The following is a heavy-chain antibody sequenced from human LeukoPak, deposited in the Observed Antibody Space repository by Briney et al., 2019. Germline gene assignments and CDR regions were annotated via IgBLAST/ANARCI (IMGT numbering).Heavy chain of an antibody. D-gene: IGHD2-15*01. Sequence: PSETLSLTCTVSGGSISSSSYYWGWIRQPPGKGLEWIGSIYYSGSTYYNPSLKSRVTISVDTSKNQFSLKLSSVTAADTAVYYCARHGKGGGSCYLWECSGAFDIWGQGTMVTVSS. CDR2: IYYSGST. V-gene: IGHV4-39*01. CDR1: GGSISSSSYY. J-gene: IGHJ3*02. CDR3: ARHGKGGGSCYLWECSGAFDI.